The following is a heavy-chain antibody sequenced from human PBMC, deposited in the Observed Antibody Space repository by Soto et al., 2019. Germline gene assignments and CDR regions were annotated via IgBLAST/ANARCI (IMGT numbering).Heavy chain of an antibody. J-gene: IGHJ4*02. CDR2: IYPADSDT. V-gene: IGHV5-51*01. D-gene: IGHD3-3*02. CDR1: GYTFTSYW. Sequence: ESLKISCQGSGYTFTSYWIGWVRQMPGKGLEWMGIIYPADSDTRYSPSCRGHVTISADEAVSTAYLQWSSLKASDTAMYYCARQLSHICDSWGQGTLVTVSS. CDR3: ARQLSHICDS.